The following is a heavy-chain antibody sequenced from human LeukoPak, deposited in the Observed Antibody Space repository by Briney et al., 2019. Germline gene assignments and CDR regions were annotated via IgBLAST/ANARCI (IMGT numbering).Heavy chain of an antibody. CDR3: ARVGSYDFWSGYSRPETYMDV. CDR1: GDSISSGDYY. CDR2: ISSSGST. Sequence: KPSQTLSLTCTVSGDSISSGDYYWSWIWQPAGKGLEWIGRISSSGSTNYNPSLKSRVTISVDTSKNQFSLKLSSVTAADTAVYYCARVGSYDFWSGYSRPETYMDVWGKGTTVTVSS. D-gene: IGHD3-3*01. J-gene: IGHJ6*03. V-gene: IGHV4-61*02.